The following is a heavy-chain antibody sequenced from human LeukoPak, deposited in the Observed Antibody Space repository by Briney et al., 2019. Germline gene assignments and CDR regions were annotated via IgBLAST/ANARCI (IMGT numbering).Heavy chain of an antibody. J-gene: IGHJ4*02. Sequence: SETLSLTCTVSGGSISSGDYYWSWIRQPPGKCLEWIGYIYYSGSTYYNPSLKSRVTISVDTSKNQFSLKLSSVTAADTAVYYCARGSVTTTWYWGQGTLVTVSS. D-gene: IGHD4-11*01. CDR1: GGSISSGDYY. V-gene: IGHV4-30-4*01. CDR2: IYYSGST. CDR3: ARGSVTTTWY.